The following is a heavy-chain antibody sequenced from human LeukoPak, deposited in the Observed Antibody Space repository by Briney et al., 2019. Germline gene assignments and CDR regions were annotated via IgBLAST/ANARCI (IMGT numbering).Heavy chain of an antibody. CDR1: GFTFSSYS. Sequence: GGSLRLSCAASGFTFSSYSMNWVRQAPGKGLEWVSSISSSSSYIYYADSVKGRFTISRDNANNSLYLQMNSLRAEDTAVYYCARDLTGDAYFDLWGRGTLVTVSS. CDR3: ARDLTGDAYFDL. V-gene: IGHV3-21*01. CDR2: ISSSSSYI. D-gene: IGHD7-27*01. J-gene: IGHJ2*01.